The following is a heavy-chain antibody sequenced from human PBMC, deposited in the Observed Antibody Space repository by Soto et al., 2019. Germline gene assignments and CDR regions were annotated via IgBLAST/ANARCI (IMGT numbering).Heavy chain of an antibody. D-gene: IGHD1-1*01. Sequence: QVQLVESGGGVVQPGRSLRLSCAASGFTFSSYGMHWVRQAPGKGLEWVAVIWYDGSNKYYADSVRGRFTISRDNSKNTLHLQINSPRAEDTAVYYCARAGQLSWGAFDIWGHGTMVTVSS. V-gene: IGHV3-33*01. CDR1: GFTFSSYG. CDR3: ARAGQLSWGAFDI. CDR2: IWYDGSNK. J-gene: IGHJ3*02.